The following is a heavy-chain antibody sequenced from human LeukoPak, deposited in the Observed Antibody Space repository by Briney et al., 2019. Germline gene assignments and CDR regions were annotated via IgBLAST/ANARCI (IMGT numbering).Heavy chain of an antibody. CDR2: ISTYNGNT. J-gene: IGHJ5*02. CDR1: GYTFSTYG. D-gene: IGHD5-24*01. V-gene: IGHV1-18*01. CDR3: ARDLRRDGYL. Sequence: GASVKVSCKASGYTFSTYGISWVRQAPGQGLEWMGWISTYNGNTNYAQKLQGRVTMTTDTSTSTAYMELRSLRSDDTAVYYCARDLRRDGYLWGQGTLVTVSS.